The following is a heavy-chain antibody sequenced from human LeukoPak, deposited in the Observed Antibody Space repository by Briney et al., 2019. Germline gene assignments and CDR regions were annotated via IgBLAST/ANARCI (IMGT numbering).Heavy chain of an antibody. V-gene: IGHV4-61*02. CDR3: ARVVWYYYGSGNWFDP. J-gene: IGHJ5*02. CDR2: IYTSGST. CDR1: GGSISSGSYY. D-gene: IGHD3-10*01. Sequence: PSETLSLTCTVSGGSISSGSYYWSWIRQPAGKGLEWIGRIYTSGSTNYNPSLKSRVTISVDTSKNQFSLKLSSVTAADTAVYYCARVVWYYYGSGNWFDPWGQGTLVTVSS.